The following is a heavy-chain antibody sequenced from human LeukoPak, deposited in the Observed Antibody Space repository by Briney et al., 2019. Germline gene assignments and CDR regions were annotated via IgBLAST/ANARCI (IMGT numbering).Heavy chain of an antibody. Sequence: ASVKVSCKASGYTFTSYGISWVRQAPGQGLEWMGWISAYNGNTNYAQKLQGRVTMTTDTSTSTAYMELRSLRPDDTAVYYCARGPAGNYGFNYYYYGMDVWGQGTTVTVSS. CDR1: GYTFTSYG. V-gene: IGHV1-18*01. D-gene: IGHD4-11*01. J-gene: IGHJ6*02. CDR3: ARGPAGNYGFNYYYYGMDV. CDR2: ISAYNGNT.